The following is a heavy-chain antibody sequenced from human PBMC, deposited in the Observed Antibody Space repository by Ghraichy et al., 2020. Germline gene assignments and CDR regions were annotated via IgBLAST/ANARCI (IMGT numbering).Heavy chain of an antibody. CDR1: GYTFTGYY. Sequence: ASVKVSCKASGYTFTGYYMHWVRQAPGQGLEWMGRINPNSGGTNYAQKFQGRVTMTRDTSISTAYMELSRLRSDDTAVYYCATKAHGSGQSQRDYYYGMDVWGQGTTVTVSS. J-gene: IGHJ6*02. D-gene: IGHD3-10*01. CDR2: INPNSGGT. CDR3: ATKAHGSGQSQRDYYYGMDV. V-gene: IGHV1-2*06.